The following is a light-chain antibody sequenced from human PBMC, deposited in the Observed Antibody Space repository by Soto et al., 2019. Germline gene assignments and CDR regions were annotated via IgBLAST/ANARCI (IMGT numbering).Light chain of an antibody. CDR3: QRYDSAPWT. V-gene: IGKV1-27*01. CDR1: QGISNY. CDR2: SAS. J-gene: IGKJ1*01. Sequence: DIQMTQSPSSLSASVGDKVTITCRASQGISNYLAWYQQKPGKVPTLLIYSASTLQSGVPSRFSGSGSGTAFTLTISSLQPEDVATDYCQRYDSAPWTFGQGTKVEIK.